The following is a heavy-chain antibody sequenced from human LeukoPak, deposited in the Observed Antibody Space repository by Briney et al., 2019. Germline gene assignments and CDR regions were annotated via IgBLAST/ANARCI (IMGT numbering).Heavy chain of an antibody. D-gene: IGHD4-17*01. CDR3: ARVRGPTVTTMYFDY. V-gene: IGHV3-48*04. Sequence: PGGSLRLSCAGSGFIFRSHGMIWVRQAPGRGLEWVSCISPGGNTIYYADSMKGRFTVSRDDAKNSLSLHMNSLRAEDTAVYYCARVRGPTVTTMYFDYWGQGTLVTVSS. J-gene: IGHJ4*02. CDR2: ISPGGNTI. CDR1: GFIFRSHG.